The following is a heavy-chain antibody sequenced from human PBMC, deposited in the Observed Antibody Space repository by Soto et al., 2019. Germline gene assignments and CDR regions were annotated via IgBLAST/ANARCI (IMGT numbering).Heavy chain of an antibody. CDR3: AGGQYYFDY. CDR2: ISYDGSNK. Sequence: QVQLVESGGGVVQPGRSLRLSCAASGFPFSSYGMHWVRQAPGKGLEWVAHISYDGSNKHYTDSVKGRFTISRDNSKNMLYLQMSSLRGEDTAVYYCAGGQYYFDYCGQGTRVSVSS. V-gene: IGHV3-30*03. J-gene: IGHJ4*02. D-gene: IGHD2-15*01. CDR1: GFPFSSYG.